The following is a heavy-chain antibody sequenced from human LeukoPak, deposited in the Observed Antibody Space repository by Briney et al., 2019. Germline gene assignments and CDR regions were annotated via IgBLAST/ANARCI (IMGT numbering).Heavy chain of an antibody. CDR2: ISGSGSST. J-gene: IGHJ4*02. V-gene: IGHV3-23*01. CDR3: AKEGGFWSGYYFDH. CDR1: GFTFSSYA. D-gene: IGHD3-3*01. Sequence: GGSLRLSCAASGFTFSSYAMSWVRQAPGKGLEWVSAISGSGSSTYYADSVKGRFTISRDNSKNTLYLQVNSLRAEDTAVYYCAKEGGFWSGYYFDHWGQGTLVTVSS.